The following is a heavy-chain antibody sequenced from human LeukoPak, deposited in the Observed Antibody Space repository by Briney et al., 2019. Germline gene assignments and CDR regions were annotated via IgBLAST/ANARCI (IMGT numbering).Heavy chain of an antibody. J-gene: IGHJ3*02. V-gene: IGHV3-23*01. CDR1: GFTFSSYA. Sequence: VGSLRLSCAASGFTFSSYAISWVRQAPGRGLEWVSAISGSGGSTYYADSVRGRFTISRDNSKNTLYLQMHSLRAEDTAVYYCASGIVATREDAFDIWGQGTMVTVSS. D-gene: IGHD5-12*01. CDR2: ISGSGGST. CDR3: ASGIVATREDAFDI.